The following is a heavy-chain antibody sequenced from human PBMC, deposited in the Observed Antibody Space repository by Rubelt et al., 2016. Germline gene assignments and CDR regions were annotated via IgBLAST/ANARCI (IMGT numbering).Heavy chain of an antibody. V-gene: IGHV1-2*02. CDR1: GYTFTGYY. CDR3: ANHPTYFAGDCLGY. CDR2: ISPNSGGT. D-gene: IGHD2-21*01. J-gene: IGHJ4*02. Sequence: QVQLVQSGAEVKKPGASVKVSCKASGYTFTGYYIHWVRQAPGQGLEWMGWISPNSGGTNYAQKFQGRVSMNRDTSISTTYMELSRLTSDETSGYYCANHPTYFAGDCLGYWGQGTLVTVSS.